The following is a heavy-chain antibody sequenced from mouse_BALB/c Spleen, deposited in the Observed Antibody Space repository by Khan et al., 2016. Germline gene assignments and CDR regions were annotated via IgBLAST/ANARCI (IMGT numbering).Heavy chain of an antibody. V-gene: IGHV4-1*02. CDR1: GFDFTRYW. CDR2: INPDSRTT. CDR3: ASTCWYFDV. J-gene: IGHJ1*01. Sequence: EVQLLESGGGLVQPGGTLKLSCAASGFDFTRYWMSWVRQAPGNGLEWIGEINPDSRTTNYTPSLKDKFIISSDTAKNTLYLQISNVKSEDTATCYYASTCWYFDVWGAGTTVTVSA.